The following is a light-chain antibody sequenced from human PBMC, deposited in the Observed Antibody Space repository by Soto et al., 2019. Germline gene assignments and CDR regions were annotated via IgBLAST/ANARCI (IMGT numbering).Light chain of an antibody. CDR3: CSYAGDKTYV. CDR1: GSVVRTYNL. Sequence: QSVLTQPASVSGSPGQSITISCTVTGSVVRTYNLVSWYQQHPGKVPKLIIYEASKRPSGVSNRFSGSQPGNTASLTVSGLQAEDEADYYCCSYAGDKTYVFGYGTKVTVL. J-gene: IGLJ1*01. CDR2: EAS. V-gene: IGLV2-23*01.